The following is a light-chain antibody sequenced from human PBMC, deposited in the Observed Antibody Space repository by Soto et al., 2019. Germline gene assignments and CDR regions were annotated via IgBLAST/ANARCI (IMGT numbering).Light chain of an antibody. J-gene: IGLJ1*01. CDR2: DVS. CDR3: CSYAGSYTLGV. Sequence: QSVLTQPRSVSGSPGQSVTISCTGTSRDVGGYNYVSWYQQHPGKAPKLMIYDVSKRPSGVPDRFSGSKSGNTASLTISGLQAEDEADYYCCSYAGSYTLGVFGTVPNVTVL. V-gene: IGLV2-11*01. CDR1: SRDVGGYNY.